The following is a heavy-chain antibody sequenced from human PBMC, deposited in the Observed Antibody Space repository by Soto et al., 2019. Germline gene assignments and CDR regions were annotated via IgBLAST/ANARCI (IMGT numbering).Heavy chain of an antibody. J-gene: IGHJ4*02. CDR3: ARSEYCRGGTCYSLSPYYYVY. CDR2: ISGSGGST. V-gene: IGHV3-23*01. CDR1: GFTFSSYA. D-gene: IGHD2-15*01. Sequence: PGGSLRISCAASGFTFSSYAMSWVRQAPGKGLEWVSSISGSGGSTYYADSVKGRFTISRGNSKNTLYLQMNSLRAEDTTVYYSARSEYCRGGTCYSLSPYYYVYWGQGTLVTVSS.